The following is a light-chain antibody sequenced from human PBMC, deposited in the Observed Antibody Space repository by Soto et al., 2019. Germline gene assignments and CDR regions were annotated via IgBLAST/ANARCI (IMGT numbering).Light chain of an antibody. Sequence: QSALTQPPSASGSPGQSVTISCTGTSSDVGGYKYVSWYQQHPGKAPKLMIFEVSRRPSGVPDRFSGSKSGNTASLTVSGLQSGDAADYYCAAWDDSLNGYVFGSGTKVTVL. V-gene: IGLV2-8*01. CDR2: EVS. J-gene: IGLJ1*01. CDR3: AAWDDSLNGYV. CDR1: SSDVGGYKY.